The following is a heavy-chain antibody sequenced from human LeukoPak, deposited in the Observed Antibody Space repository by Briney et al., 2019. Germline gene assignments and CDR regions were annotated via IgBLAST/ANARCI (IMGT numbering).Heavy chain of an antibody. J-gene: IGHJ3*02. CDR2: IYHSGST. CDR1: GYSISSGYY. V-gene: IGHV4-38-2*02. Sequence: SETLSLTCTVSGYSISSGYYWGWSRQPPGKGLEWIGSIYHSGSTYYNPSLKSRVTIPVDTSKNQFSLKLSSVTAADTAVYYCARVFQGYDFWSGYTKSPDAFDIWGQGTMVTVSS. CDR3: ARVFQGYDFWSGYTKSPDAFDI. D-gene: IGHD3-3*01.